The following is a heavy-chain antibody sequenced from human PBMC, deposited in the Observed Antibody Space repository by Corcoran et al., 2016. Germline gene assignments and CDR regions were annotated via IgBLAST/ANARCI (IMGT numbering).Heavy chain of an antibody. V-gene: IGHV4-59*01. CDR2: IYYSGST. CDR1: GGSISSYY. D-gene: IGHD3-3*01. J-gene: IGHJ1*01. Sequence: QVQLQESGPGLVKPSETLSLTCTVSGGSISSYYWSWIRQPPGKGLEWIGYIYYSGSTNYNPSLKSRVTISVDTSKNQFSLKLSSVTAADTAVYYCARGIPELRFEKDGSRAEYFQHWGQGTLVTVSS. CDR3: ARGIPELRFEKDGSRAEYFQH.